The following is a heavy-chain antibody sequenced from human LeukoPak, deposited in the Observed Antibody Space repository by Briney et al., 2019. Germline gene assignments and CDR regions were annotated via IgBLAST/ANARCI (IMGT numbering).Heavy chain of an antibody. CDR1: GYTFTSYD. V-gene: IGHV1-8*01. CDR2: MNPNSGNT. Sequence: ASVKVSCKASGYTFTSYDINWVRQATGQGLEWMGWMNPNSGNTGYAQKFQGRVTMTRNTSISTAYMELSSLRSEDTAVYYCARLQYYYDSSGYPYYYYGMDVWGQGTTATVSS. CDR3: ARLQYYYDSSGYPYYYYGMDV. J-gene: IGHJ6*02. D-gene: IGHD3-22*01.